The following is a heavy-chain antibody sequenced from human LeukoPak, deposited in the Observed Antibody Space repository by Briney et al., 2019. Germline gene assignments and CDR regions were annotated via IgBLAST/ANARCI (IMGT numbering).Heavy chain of an antibody. J-gene: IGHJ4*02. Sequence: SETLSLTRAVYGGSFSGYYWSWIRQPPGKGLEWIGEINHSGSTNYNPSLKSRVTISVDTSKNQFSLKLSSVTAADTAVYYCARGITMIRGVINYFDYWGQGTLVTVSS. V-gene: IGHV4-34*01. CDR1: GGSFSGYY. CDR2: INHSGST. CDR3: ARGITMIRGVINYFDY. D-gene: IGHD3-10*01.